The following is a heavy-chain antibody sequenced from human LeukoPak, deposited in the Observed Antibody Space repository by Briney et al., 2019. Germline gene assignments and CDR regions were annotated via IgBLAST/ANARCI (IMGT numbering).Heavy chain of an antibody. CDR3: ARRLTQYDCFDP. CDR2: TYYRSTWYN. D-gene: IGHD2-2*01. J-gene: IGHJ5*02. CDR1: GDSVSSNSVT. V-gene: IGHV6-1*01. Sequence: SQTLSLTCAIPGDSVSSNSVTWNWIRQSPSRGLEWLGRTYYRSTWYNDYAVSVRGRITVNPDTSKNQFSLHLNSVTPEDTAVYYCARRLTQYDCFDPWGQGILVTISS.